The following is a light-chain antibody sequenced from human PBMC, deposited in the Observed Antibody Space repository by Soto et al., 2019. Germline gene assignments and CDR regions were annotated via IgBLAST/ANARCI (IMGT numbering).Light chain of an antibody. CDR1: QGISSA. CDR3: QQFNSYLIT. Sequence: AIQLTQSPSSLSASVGDRVTITGRASQGISSALAWYQQKPGKAPKLLIYDASSLESGVPSRFSGSGSGTDFTLTISSLQPADFATYYCQQFNSYLITFGQGTRLEIK. CDR2: DAS. J-gene: IGKJ5*01. V-gene: IGKV1-13*02.